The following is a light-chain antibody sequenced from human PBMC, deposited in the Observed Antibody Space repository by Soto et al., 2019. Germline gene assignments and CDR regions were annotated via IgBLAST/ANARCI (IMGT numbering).Light chain of an antibody. CDR1: QNIWRL. CDR3: QQSYSPPRT. CDR2: DAS. V-gene: IGKV1-12*01. Sequence: IPLTQAPSSVTASVGSRFATTGLASQNIWRLLAWYQQKPGKAPELLIYDASSLQSGVPPRFSGSGSGTDFTLTIRSLQFEDSATYLCQQSYSPPRTFGLGTKVDIK. J-gene: IGKJ3*01.